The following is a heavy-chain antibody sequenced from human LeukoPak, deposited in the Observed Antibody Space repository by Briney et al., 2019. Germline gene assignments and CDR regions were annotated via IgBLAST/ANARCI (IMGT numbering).Heavy chain of an antibody. D-gene: IGHD6-6*01. J-gene: IGHJ4*02. Sequence: GGSLRLSCAASGFTFSSYAMSWVRQAPGKGLEWVSAISGSGGSTYYADFVKGRFPISRDNSKNTLYLQMNSLRAEDTAVYYCATTFEYSSSYFDYWGQGTLVTVSS. V-gene: IGHV3-23*01. CDR1: GFTFSSYA. CDR3: ATTFEYSSSYFDY. CDR2: ISGSGGST.